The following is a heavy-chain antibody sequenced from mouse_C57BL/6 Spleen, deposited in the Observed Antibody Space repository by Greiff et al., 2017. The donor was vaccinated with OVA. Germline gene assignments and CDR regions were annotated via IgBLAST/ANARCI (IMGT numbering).Heavy chain of an antibody. CDR3: AREGCTTEVRDYFDY. CDR2: IHPNSGST. V-gene: IGHV1-64*01. D-gene: IGHD1-1*01. Sequence: QVQLQQPGAELVKPGASVKLSCKASGYTFTSYWMHWVKQRPGQGLEWIGMIHPNSGSTNYNEKFKSKATLTVDKSSSTAYMQLSSLTSEDSAVYYCAREGCTTEVRDYFDYWGQGTTLTVSS. J-gene: IGHJ2*01. CDR1: GYTFTSYW.